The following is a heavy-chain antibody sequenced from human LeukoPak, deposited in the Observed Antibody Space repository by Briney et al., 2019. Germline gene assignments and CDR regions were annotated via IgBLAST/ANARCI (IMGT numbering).Heavy chain of an antibody. CDR1: GYSFTSYW. CDR2: IYPGDSDT. CDR3: ANTYGSGKYIWYFNH. D-gene: IGHD3-10*01. V-gene: IGHV5-51*01. J-gene: IGHJ1*01. Sequence: KGGESLKISCKGSGYSFTSYWIGWVRQMPGKGLEWMGIIYPGDSDTRYSPSFQGQVTISADKSISTAYLQWDTLKASDTAMYYCANTYGSGKYIWYFNHWGQGTLVTVSS.